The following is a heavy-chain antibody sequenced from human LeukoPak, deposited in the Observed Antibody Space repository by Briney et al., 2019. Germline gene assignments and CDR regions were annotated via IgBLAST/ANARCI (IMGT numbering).Heavy chain of an antibody. D-gene: IGHD3-10*01. CDR3: ASLSYPNDY. J-gene: IGHJ4*02. CDR1: GGFITTFC. Sequence: PSETLSLTCTVCGGFITTFCWHWVRQPAGRGREWIGRSCTSGSTNYNPSLKSRVAMSVDTSKTQFSLKLSSVTAADTAVYYCASLSYPNDYWGQGTLVTVSS. CDR2: SCTSGST. V-gene: IGHV4-4*07.